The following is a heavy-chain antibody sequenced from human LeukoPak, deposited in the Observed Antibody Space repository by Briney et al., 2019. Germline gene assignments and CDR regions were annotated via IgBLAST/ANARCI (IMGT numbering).Heavy chain of an antibody. CDR3: ASYSGYDTFDY. J-gene: IGHJ4*02. CDR2: IYHSGST. CDR1: GGSISSGGYS. D-gene: IGHD5-12*01. Sequence: PSQTLSLTCAVSGGSISSGGYSWSSIRQPPGKGLEWIGYIYHSGSTYYNPSFKSRVTISVDRSKNQFSLKLSSVTAADTAVYYCASYSGYDTFDYWGQGTLVTVSS. V-gene: IGHV4-30-2*01.